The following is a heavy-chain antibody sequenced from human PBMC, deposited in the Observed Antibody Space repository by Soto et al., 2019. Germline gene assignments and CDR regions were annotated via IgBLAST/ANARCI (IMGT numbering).Heavy chain of an antibody. D-gene: IGHD2-2*01. V-gene: IGHV3-23*01. CDR3: AKDGFCSSDRCYHYYYYGMDV. J-gene: IGHJ6*02. CDR2: ISGGGKIT. Sequence: GGSLRLSCAASGFSFSTYAMSWVRQSPGKGLEWVSGISGGGKITHYADSVKGRFTISRDNSKNTMYLQMNSLRAEDTAVYYCAKDGFCSSDRCYHYYYYGMDVWGQGTMVTVS. CDR1: GFSFSTYA.